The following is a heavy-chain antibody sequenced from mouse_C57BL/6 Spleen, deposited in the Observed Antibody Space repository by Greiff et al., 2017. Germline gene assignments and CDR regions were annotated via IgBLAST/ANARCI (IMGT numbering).Heavy chain of an antibody. J-gene: IGHJ3*01. D-gene: IGHD1-1*01. Sequence: VQLQQSGAELARPGASVKLSCKASGYTFTSYGISWVKQRPGQGLEWIGEIYPRSGNTYYNEKFKGKATLTADKSSSTAYMELRSLTSEDSAVYFCARSNYGSASWFAYWGQGTLVTVSA. V-gene: IGHV1-81*01. CDR2: IYPRSGNT. CDR1: GYTFTSYG. CDR3: ARSNYGSASWFAY.